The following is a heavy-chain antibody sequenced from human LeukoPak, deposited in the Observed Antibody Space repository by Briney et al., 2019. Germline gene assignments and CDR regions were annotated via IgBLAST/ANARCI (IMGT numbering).Heavy chain of an antibody. J-gene: IGHJ4*02. CDR2: INEVGSDK. Sequence: GGSLRLSCAASGFTFSSSWMSWVRQAPGKGLEWVATINEVGSDKQYMDSVKGRLSISRDNPKNSLYLQMNSLRAEDTAVYYCARERRSTGAVSGYVDYWGQGTLVTVSS. CDR1: GFTFSSSW. D-gene: IGHD3-9*01. CDR3: ARERRSTGAVSGYVDY. V-gene: IGHV3-7*01.